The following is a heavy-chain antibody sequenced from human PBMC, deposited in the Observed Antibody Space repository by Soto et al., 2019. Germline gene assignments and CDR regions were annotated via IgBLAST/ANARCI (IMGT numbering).Heavy chain of an antibody. CDR1: GFIFENFA. CDR2: ISWEGGMR. V-gene: IGHV3-9*01. J-gene: IGHJ4*02. Sequence: EGPLVESGGGLVQPGRSLRLSFAASGFIFENFAMHWVRQVPGKGLEWVSGISWEGGMRGYADSVKGRFTISRDNAKNSLFLQMNSLTPEETALYYCAKDHDEDFGYDLDYFNLWGQGTLVTVSS. CDR3: AKDHDEDFGYDLDYFNL. D-gene: IGHD5-12*01.